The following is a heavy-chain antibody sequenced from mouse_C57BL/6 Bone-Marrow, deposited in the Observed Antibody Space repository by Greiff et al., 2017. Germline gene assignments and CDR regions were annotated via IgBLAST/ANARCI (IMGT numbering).Heavy chain of an antibody. CDR2: ISDGGSYT. J-gene: IGHJ2*01. V-gene: IGHV5-4*01. CDR3: ASGTAQAL. CDR1: GFTFSSYA. Sequence: EVHLVESGGGLVKPGGSLKLSCAASGFTFSSYAMSWVRQTPETRLEWVATISDGGSYTYYPDNVKGRFTISRDNAKTNLYLQLSHLKSGDTAMYYCASGTAQALWGQGTTLTVSS. D-gene: IGHD3-2*02.